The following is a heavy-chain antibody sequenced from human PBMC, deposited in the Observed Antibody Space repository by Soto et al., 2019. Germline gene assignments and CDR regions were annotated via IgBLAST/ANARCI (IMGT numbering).Heavy chain of an antibody. CDR1: GFTVSSTY. CDR3: AKSRDGYNEFDS. D-gene: IGHD5-12*01. V-gene: IGHV3-53*01. CDR2: IYSGGST. Sequence: PVGSLRLSCAASGFTVSSTYMSWVRQAPGKGLEWVSVIYSGGSTYYADSVKGRFTISRDNSKNTLYLQMNSLRAEDTAVYYCAKSRDGYNEFDSWGHGTLVTVSS. J-gene: IGHJ4*01.